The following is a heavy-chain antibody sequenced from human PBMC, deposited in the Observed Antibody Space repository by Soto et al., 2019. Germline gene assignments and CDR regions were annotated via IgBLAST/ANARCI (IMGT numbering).Heavy chain of an antibody. CDR2: ISYDGSNK. CDR3: AREGRVVTAPRPNWFDP. V-gene: IGHV3-30-3*01. J-gene: IGHJ5*02. Sequence: QVQLVESGGGVVQPGRSLRLSCAASGFTFSSYAMHWVRQAPGKGLEWVAVISYDGSNKYYADSVKGRFTISRDNSKNTLYLQMNSRRAEDTAVYYCAREGRVVTAPRPNWFDPWGQGTLVTVSS. D-gene: IGHD2-21*02. CDR1: GFTFSSYA.